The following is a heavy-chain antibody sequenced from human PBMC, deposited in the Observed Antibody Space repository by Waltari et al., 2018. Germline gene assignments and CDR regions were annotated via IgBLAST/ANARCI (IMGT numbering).Heavy chain of an antibody. Sequence: VQLQESGPGLVKPSETLSLTCTVSGGSISSHYWSWIRQPPGKGLEWVSAISGSGGSTYYADSVKGRFTISRDNSKNTLYLQMNSLRAEDTAVYYCAKMPPALEWLSYMDVWGKGTTVTVSS. D-gene: IGHD3-3*01. CDR1: GGSISSHY. V-gene: IGHV3-23*01. J-gene: IGHJ6*03. CDR2: ISGSGGST. CDR3: AKMPPALEWLSYMDV.